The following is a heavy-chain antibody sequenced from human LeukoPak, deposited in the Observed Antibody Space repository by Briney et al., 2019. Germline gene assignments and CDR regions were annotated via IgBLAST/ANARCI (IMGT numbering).Heavy chain of an antibody. CDR2: IWYDGSNK. V-gene: IGHV3-33*01. D-gene: IGHD2-15*01. J-gene: IGHJ4*02. CDR1: GFTFSNYG. CDR3: ARDCSGGTCYSDY. Sequence: SGGSLRLSCAASGFTFSNYGMPWVRQAPGKGLEWVAVIWYDGSNKYYADSVRGRFTISRDNSKNTLYLQMNSLRAEDTAVYYCARDCSGGTCYSDYWGQGTLVTVSS.